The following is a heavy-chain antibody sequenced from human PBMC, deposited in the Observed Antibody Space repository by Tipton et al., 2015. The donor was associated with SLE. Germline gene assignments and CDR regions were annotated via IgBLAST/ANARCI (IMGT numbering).Heavy chain of an antibody. D-gene: IGHD1-1*01. J-gene: IGHJ4*02. Sequence: LRLSCTVSGYSISNAYYWGWIRQPPGKGLEWIGSIYHSGSTYYNPSLQSRVTISLDTSQISLKLTSVTAADTAVYYCARIRPGPGDPFDFWGQGALVTVSS. V-gene: IGHV4-38-2*02. CDR1: GYSISNAYY. CDR3: ARIRPGPGDPFDF. CDR2: IYHSGST.